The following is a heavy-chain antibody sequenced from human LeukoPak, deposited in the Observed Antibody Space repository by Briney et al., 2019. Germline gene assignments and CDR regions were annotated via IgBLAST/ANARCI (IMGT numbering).Heavy chain of an antibody. V-gene: IGHV4-39*07. J-gene: IGHJ3*02. Sequence: PSETLSLTCTVSGGSISSSSYYWGWIRQPPGKGLEWIGRIYTSGSTNYNPSLKSRVTMSVDTSKNQFSLKLSSVTAADTAVYYCARDNTLGYCSSTSCPHPGGAFDIWGQGTMVTVSS. D-gene: IGHD2-2*01. CDR1: GGSISSSSYY. CDR3: ARDNTLGYCSSTSCPHPGGAFDI. CDR2: IYTSGST.